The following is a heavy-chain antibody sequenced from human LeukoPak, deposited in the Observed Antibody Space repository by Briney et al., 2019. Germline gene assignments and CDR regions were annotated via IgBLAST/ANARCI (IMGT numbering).Heavy chain of an antibody. D-gene: IGHD6-19*01. CDR3: AQYTSGWYSVYDF. CDR2: ISASGNST. V-gene: IGHV3-23*01. Sequence: PGGSLRLSCAVSGFTLSSYAMSWVRQALGKGLEWVSGISASGNSTYFADSVKGRFALSRDISKNTLYLQMNSLRVDDTAVYYCAQYTSGWYSVYDFWGRGTLVTVSS. CDR1: GFTLSSYA. J-gene: IGHJ4*02.